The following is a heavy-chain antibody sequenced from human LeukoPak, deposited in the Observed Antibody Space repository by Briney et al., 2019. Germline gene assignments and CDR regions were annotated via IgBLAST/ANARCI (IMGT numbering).Heavy chain of an antibody. CDR1: GGSFSGYY. CDR3: ARDRVEYGSGSYIYYYYYMDV. J-gene: IGHJ6*03. CDR2: INHSGST. D-gene: IGHD3-10*01. Sequence: SETLSLTCAVYGGSFSGYYWSWIRQPPGKGLEWIGEINHSGSTNYNPSLKSRVTISVDTSKNQFSLKLSSVTAADTAVYYCARDRVEYGSGSYIYYYYYMDVWGKGTTVTISS. V-gene: IGHV4-34*01.